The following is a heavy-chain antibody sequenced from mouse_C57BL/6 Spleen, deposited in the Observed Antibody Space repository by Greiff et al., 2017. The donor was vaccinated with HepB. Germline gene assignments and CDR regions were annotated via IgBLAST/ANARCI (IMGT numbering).Heavy chain of an antibody. D-gene: IGHD2-4*01. CDR2: ISSGSSTI. V-gene: IGHV5-17*01. CDR3: ARGDYEYDVKYWYFDV. J-gene: IGHJ1*03. CDR1: GFTFSDYG. Sequence: EVKLMESGGGLVKPGGSLKLSCAASGFTFSDYGMHWVRQAPEKGLEWVAYISSGSSTIYYADTVKGRFTISRDNAKNTLFLQMTSLRSEDTAMYYCARGDYEYDVKYWYFDVWGTGTTVTVSS.